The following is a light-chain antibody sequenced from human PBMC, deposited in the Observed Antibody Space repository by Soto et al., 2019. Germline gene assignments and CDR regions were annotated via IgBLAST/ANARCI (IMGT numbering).Light chain of an antibody. CDR1: SSDVGGYNY. CDR2: EVS. J-gene: IGLJ1*01. V-gene: IGLV2-8*01. CDR3: SSYAGINNPYV. Sequence: QSVLAQPPSASGSPGQSVTISCTGTSSDVGGYNYVSWYQHHPGKAPKLMVSEVSKRPSGVPDRFSGSKSGNTASLTVSGLQAEDESDYYCSSYAGINNPYVFGGGTMVTV.